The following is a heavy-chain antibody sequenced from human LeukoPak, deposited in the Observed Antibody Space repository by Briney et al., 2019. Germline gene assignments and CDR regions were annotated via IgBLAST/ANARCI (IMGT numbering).Heavy chain of an antibody. CDR3: AKPARTDAFDI. D-gene: IGHD1-14*01. V-gene: IGHV3-74*01. CDR1: GFTFSSYW. CDR2: IISDGSSA. Sequence: LAGGSLRLSCVASGFTFSSYWMHWVRQGPGKGLVWVSRIISDGSSATYADSVKGRFTISRDNSKNTLYLQMNSLRAEDTAVYYCAKPARTDAFDIWGQGTMITVSS. J-gene: IGHJ3*02.